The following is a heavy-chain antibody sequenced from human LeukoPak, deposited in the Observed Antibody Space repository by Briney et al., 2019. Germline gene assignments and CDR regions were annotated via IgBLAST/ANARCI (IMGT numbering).Heavy chain of an antibody. Sequence: GGSLRLSCAASVFTFDDYAIHWGRQAPGKGLEWVSGINWNSGSKHYADSVKVRFTISRDNAKNSLYLQMNSLRAEDTALYYCAKDFSSGYYYFDYWGQGTLVTVSS. J-gene: IGHJ4*02. D-gene: IGHD3-22*01. V-gene: IGHV3-9*01. CDR1: VFTFDDYA. CDR3: AKDFSSGYYYFDY. CDR2: INWNSGSK.